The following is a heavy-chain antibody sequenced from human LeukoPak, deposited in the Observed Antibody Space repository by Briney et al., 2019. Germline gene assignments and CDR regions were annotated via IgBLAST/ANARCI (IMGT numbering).Heavy chain of an antibody. CDR1: GFTFSDYN. J-gene: IGHJ4*02. CDR3: ATSNWGSPFDY. V-gene: IGHV3-48*04. CDR2: ISSSSITI. Sequence: GGSLRLSCAASGFTFSDYNMNWVRQAPGKGLEWLSYISSSSITIYYADSVKGRFTISRDNAKSSLYLQMDSLRAEDTAFYYCATSNWGSPFDYWGQGTLVTVSS. D-gene: IGHD7-27*01.